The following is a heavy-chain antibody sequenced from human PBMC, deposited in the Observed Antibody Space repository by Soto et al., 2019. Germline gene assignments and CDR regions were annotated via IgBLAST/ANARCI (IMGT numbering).Heavy chain of an antibody. D-gene: IGHD1-1*01. V-gene: IGHV3-11*03. CDR3: AGGQDNLAVNFDY. CDR2: ITSSSSYT. J-gene: IGHJ4*02. CDR1: GSIFRDYY. Sequence: PGGSLRLYCAASGSIFRDYYMSWIRQSPGTGLEWLSYITSSSSYTHYADYVKGRFTISRDNAKNSLYLQMNSLRAEDTAVYYCAGGQDNLAVNFDYWGQGT.